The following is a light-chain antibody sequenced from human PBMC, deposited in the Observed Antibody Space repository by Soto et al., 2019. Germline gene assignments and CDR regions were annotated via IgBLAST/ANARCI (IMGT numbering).Light chain of an antibody. CDR1: SSDVGGYNY. V-gene: IGLV2-8*01. CDR3: SSFAGNNNVV. CDR2: EVS. J-gene: IGLJ2*01. Sequence: QSALTQPPSASGSPGQSVTISCTGTSSDVGGYNYVSWYQQHPGKAPKLMISEVSKRPSGVPDRFSGSKSGNTASLAVSVLQAEDEADYYCSSFAGNNNVVFGGGTQLTVL.